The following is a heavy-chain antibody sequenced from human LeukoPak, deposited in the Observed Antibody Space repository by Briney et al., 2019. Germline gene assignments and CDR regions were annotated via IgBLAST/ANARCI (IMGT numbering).Heavy chain of an antibody. CDR2: ISSSATTI. D-gene: IGHD6-19*01. J-gene: IGHJ4*02. V-gene: IGHV3-48*03. CDR3: ATSGLDDY. CDR1: GFTFSSYE. Sequence: GGSLRLSCAASGFTFSSYEMNWVRQAPGKGLEWISYISSSATTIYYADSVKGRFTISRDNAKNSLYLQMNSLRAEDTAVYYYATSGLDDYWGQGALVTVSS.